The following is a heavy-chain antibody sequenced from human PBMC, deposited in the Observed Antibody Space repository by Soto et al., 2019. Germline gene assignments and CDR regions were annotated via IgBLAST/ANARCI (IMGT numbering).Heavy chain of an antibody. V-gene: IGHV3-23*01. CDR1: GFMFSSYA. D-gene: IGHD2-21*01. CDR3: AKHRFGAFDI. J-gene: IGHJ3*02. CDR2: VSGSINST. Sequence: EVQLLESGGGLVQRGGSLRLSCAASGFMFSSYAMSWVRQAPGKGLEWVSGVSGSINSTDYADSVKGRFTISRDYCKNTVYLQMNSLRDEDTAVYYCAKHRFGAFDIWGQGTLVTVSS.